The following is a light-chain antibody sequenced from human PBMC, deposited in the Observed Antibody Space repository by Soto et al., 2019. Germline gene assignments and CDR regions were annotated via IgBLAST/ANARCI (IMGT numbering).Light chain of an antibody. CDR1: QSVSSK. CDR3: QQCNNWPWT. Sequence: EIVMTQSPATLSVSPGERATLSCRASQSVSSKLAWYQQKPGQAPRLLIYGASTRATGIPARFSGSGSGTDFTLTISSLQSEDFAVYFCQQCNNWPWTFGQGTKVEI. V-gene: IGKV3-15*01. CDR2: GAS. J-gene: IGKJ1*01.